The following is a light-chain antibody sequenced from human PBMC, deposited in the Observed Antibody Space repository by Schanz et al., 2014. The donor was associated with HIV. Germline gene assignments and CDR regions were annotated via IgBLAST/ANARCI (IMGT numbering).Light chain of an antibody. CDR2: GNN. J-gene: IGLJ2*01. CDR1: SSNIGAGYD. V-gene: IGLV1-40*01. CDR3: TSYAGSNNLV. Sequence: QSVLTQPPSVSGAPGQRVTMSCTGSSSNIGAGYDVHWYHHLPGSAPKLLISGNNNRPSGVPDRFSGSKSGTSASLVISGLQSEDEADYYCTSYAGSNNLVFGGGTKLTVL.